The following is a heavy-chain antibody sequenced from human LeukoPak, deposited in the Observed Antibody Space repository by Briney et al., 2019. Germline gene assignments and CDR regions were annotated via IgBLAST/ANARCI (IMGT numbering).Heavy chain of an antibody. V-gene: IGHV1-69*05. CDR1: GGTFSSYA. CDR2: IIPIFGTA. D-gene: IGHD2-2*01. Sequence: SVKVSCKASGGTFSSYAISWARQAPGQGLEWMGGIIPIFGTANYAQKFQGRVTITTDESTSTAYMELSSLRSEDTAVYYCARGYCSSTSCRSTLAFDIWGQGTMVTVSS. J-gene: IGHJ3*02. CDR3: ARGYCSSTSCRSTLAFDI.